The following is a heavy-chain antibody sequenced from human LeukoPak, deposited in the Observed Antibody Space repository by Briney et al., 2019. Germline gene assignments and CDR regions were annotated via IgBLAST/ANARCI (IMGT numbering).Heavy chain of an antibody. V-gene: IGHV3-23*01. Sequence: GGSLRLSCAASGFTFSSYAMSWVRQAPGKGLEWVSALSGSGGSTYYADSVKGRFTISRDNSKNTLYLQMNSLRAEDTAVYYCAKANYYDSSGYYYFPFDYWGQGTLVTVSS. D-gene: IGHD3-22*01. CDR1: GFTFSSYA. CDR3: AKANYYDSSGYYYFPFDY. J-gene: IGHJ4*02. CDR2: LSGSGGST.